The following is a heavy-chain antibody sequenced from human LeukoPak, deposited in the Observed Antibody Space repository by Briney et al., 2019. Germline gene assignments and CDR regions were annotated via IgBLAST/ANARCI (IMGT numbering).Heavy chain of an antibody. CDR3: ARESGYYYDTSGYTFDY. Sequence: SETLSLTCTVSGGSISSGSYYWSWIRQPAGKGLEWIGRTYTSGSTNYNPSLKSRVTISVDTSKNQFSLKLSSVTAADTAVYYCARESGYYYDTSGYTFDYWGQGILVTVSS. CDR1: GGSISSGSYY. D-gene: IGHD3-22*01. J-gene: IGHJ4*02. CDR2: TYTSGST. V-gene: IGHV4-61*02.